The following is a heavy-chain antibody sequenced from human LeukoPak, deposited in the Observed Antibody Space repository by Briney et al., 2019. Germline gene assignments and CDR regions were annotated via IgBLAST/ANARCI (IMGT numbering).Heavy chain of an antibody. D-gene: IGHD2-2*02. CDR2: ISGSGGST. CDR3: AKGEYQLLYGDY. Sequence: GGSLRLSCAASGFTFSSYAMSWVRQAPGKGLEWVSAISGSGGSTYYADSVKGRFTNSRDNSKNTLYLQMNSLRAEDTAVYYCAKGEYQLLYGDYWGQGTLVTVSS. CDR1: GFTFSSYA. J-gene: IGHJ4*02. V-gene: IGHV3-23*01.